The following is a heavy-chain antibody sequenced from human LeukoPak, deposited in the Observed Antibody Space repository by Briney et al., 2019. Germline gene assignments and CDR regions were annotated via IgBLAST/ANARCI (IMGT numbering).Heavy chain of an antibody. V-gene: IGHV3-30*04. CDR2: ISYDGSNK. CDR1: GFTFSSYA. CDR3: ARDPNDYGDYSIGY. Sequence: GGSLRLSCAASGFTFSSYAMHWVRQAPGKGLEWVAVISYDGSNKYYADSVKGRFTISRDNSKNTLYLQMNSLRAEDTAVYYCARDPNDYGDYSIGYWGQGTLVTVSS. D-gene: IGHD4-17*01. J-gene: IGHJ4*02.